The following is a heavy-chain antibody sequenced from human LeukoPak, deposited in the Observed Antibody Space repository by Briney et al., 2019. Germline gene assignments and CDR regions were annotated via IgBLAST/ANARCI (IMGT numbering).Heavy chain of an antibody. J-gene: IGHJ4*02. CDR1: GFTFSSYA. D-gene: IGHD4-17*01. V-gene: IGHV3-23*01. CDR3: ATVADFGDYYFDY. Sequence: GGSLRLSCAASGFTFSSYAMSWARQAPGKGLEWVSAISGSGGSTYYADSVKGRFTISRDNSKNTLYLQMNSLRAEDTAVYYCATVADFGDYYFDYWGQGTLVTVSS. CDR2: ISGSGGST.